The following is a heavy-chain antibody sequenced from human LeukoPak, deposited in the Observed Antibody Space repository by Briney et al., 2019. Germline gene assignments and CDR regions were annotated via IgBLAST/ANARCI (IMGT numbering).Heavy chain of an antibody. J-gene: IGHJ3*02. CDR1: DDRFMRHG. CDR3: ARSINIVATIDWSFDI. Sequence: ASVKVSCKASDDRFMRHGVSWVRQAPGQGLEWMGWISAYNGNTNYAQKLQGRVTMTTDTSTSTAYMELSSLRSEDTAVYYCARSINIVATIDWSFDIWGQGTMVTVSS. D-gene: IGHD5-12*01. V-gene: IGHV1-18*04. CDR2: ISAYNGNT.